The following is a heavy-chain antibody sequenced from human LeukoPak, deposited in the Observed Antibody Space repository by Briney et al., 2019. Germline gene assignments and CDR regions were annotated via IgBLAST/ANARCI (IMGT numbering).Heavy chain of an antibody. D-gene: IGHD2-2*01. Sequence: GGSLRLSCAASXFTFSSYAMSWVXQAXGXXLXWVSAISGSGGSTYYADSVKGRFTISRDNSKNTLYLQMNSLRAEDTAVYYCAXDRKDIVVVPAASWSWFDPWGQGTLVTVSS. CDR3: AXDRKDIVVVPAASWSWFDP. CDR2: ISGSGGST. V-gene: IGHV3-23*01. CDR1: XFTFSSYA. J-gene: IGHJ5*02.